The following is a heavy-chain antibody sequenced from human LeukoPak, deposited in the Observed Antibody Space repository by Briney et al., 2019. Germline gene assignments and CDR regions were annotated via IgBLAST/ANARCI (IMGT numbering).Heavy chain of an antibody. D-gene: IGHD5-24*01. V-gene: IGHV3-33*01. CDR2: IWYDGSNK. J-gene: IGHJ5*02. Sequence: GGSLRLSCAASGFTFSSYGMHWVRQAPGKGLEWVAVIWYDGSNKYYADSVKGRFTISRDNSKNTLYLQMNSLRAEDTAVYYCARDTGKNRRLQFFWFDPWGQGTLVTVSS. CDR3: ARDTGKNRRLQFFWFDP. CDR1: GFTFSSYG.